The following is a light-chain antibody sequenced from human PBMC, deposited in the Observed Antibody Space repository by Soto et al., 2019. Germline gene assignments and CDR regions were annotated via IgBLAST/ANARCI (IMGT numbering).Light chain of an antibody. Sequence: QSALTQPASVSGSPGQSITISCTGTSSDVGGYNYVSWYQQHPGKAPKLMIYEVSNRPSGVSNRFSGSKSGNTASLTISGLQAEDETDYYCSSYSSGSTHVIFGGGTKLTVL. CDR1: SSDVGGYNY. CDR2: EVS. V-gene: IGLV2-14*01. CDR3: SSYSSGSTHVI. J-gene: IGLJ2*01.